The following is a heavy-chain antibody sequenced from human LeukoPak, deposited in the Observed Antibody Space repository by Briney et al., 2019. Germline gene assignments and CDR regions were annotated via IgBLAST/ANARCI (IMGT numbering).Heavy chain of an antibody. CDR3: ASRAGKPGNTPWCFDY. Sequence: PAGSLTLSCAASGFTFTNNWMTWVRQAQGKGPEWLANIRQDGSETNYVDSVRGRFTIARDNTKNSLYLQMTSLRGEDTAVYYCASRAGKPGNTPWCFDYWGQGALVTVSS. V-gene: IGHV3-7*01. D-gene: IGHD1-7*01. CDR2: IRQDGSET. CDR1: GFTFTNNW. J-gene: IGHJ4*02.